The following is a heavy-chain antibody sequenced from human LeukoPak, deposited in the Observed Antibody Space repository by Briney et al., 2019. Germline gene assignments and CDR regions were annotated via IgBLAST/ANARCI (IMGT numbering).Heavy chain of an antibody. J-gene: IGHJ4*02. CDR2: VSDTGRA. V-gene: IGHV4-4*07. CDR3: ARGKEMTRTSGYYSFDF. CDR1: IGSLNSYF. D-gene: IGHD3-9*01. Sequence: SETLSLTCTVPIGSLNSYFWTWVRQPAGKGLEWIGRVSDTGRAYYNPSLESRVTISLDTSKNQFSLKVTSVTAADTAVYYCARGKEMTRTSGYYSFDFWGQGTLVSVSS.